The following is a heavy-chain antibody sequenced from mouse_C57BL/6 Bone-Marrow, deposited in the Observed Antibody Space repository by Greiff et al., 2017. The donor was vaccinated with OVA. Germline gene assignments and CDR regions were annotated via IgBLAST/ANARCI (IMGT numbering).Heavy chain of an antibody. J-gene: IGHJ3*01. CDR1: GFNIKDDY. CDR3: TTSLWLRRAWFAY. V-gene: IGHV14-4*01. CDR2: IDPENGDT. D-gene: IGHD2-2*01. Sequence: VQLQQSGAELVRPGASVKLYCTASGFNIKDDYMHWVKQRPEQGLEWIGWIDPENGDTEYASKFQGKATITADTSSNTAYLQLSSLTSEDTAVYYCTTSLWLRRAWFAYWGQGTLVTVSA.